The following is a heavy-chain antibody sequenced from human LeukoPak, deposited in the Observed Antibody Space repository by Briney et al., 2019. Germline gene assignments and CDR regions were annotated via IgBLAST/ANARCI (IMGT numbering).Heavy chain of an antibody. CDR3: ANQWELRRSGFDY. J-gene: IGHJ4*02. CDR1: GFTFSSYA. CDR2: ISGSGGST. Sequence: GESLRLSCAASGFTFSSYAMSWVRQAPGRGLEWVSAISGSGGSTYHADSVKGRFTISRDNSKNTLYLQMNSLRAEDTAVYYCANQWELRRSGFDYWGQGTLVTVSS. V-gene: IGHV3-23*01. D-gene: IGHD1-26*01.